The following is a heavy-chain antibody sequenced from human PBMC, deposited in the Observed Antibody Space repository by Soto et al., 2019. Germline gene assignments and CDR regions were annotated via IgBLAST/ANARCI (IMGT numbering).Heavy chain of an antibody. V-gene: IGHV4-30-4*01. CDR2: IYYSGST. CDR1: GGSISSGDYY. Sequence: SETLSLTSTVSGGSISSGDYYWSWIRQPPGKGLEWIGYIYYSGSTYYNPTLKSRVTISVDTSKNQFSLKLSSVTAADTAVYYCARELIRDYDILTGYSRLNWFDPWGQGTLVTVSS. CDR3: ARELIRDYDILTGYSRLNWFDP. J-gene: IGHJ5*02. D-gene: IGHD3-9*01.